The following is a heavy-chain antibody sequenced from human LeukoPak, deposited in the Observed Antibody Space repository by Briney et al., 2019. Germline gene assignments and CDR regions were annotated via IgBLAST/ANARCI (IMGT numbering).Heavy chain of an antibody. CDR1: GGSISSYF. CDR2: IYYSGST. Sequence: SETLSLTCTVSGGSISSYFWSWIRRPPGKGLEWIGYIYYSGSTNYNPSLKSRVTISEDTSKNQFSLNLSSVTAADTAVYYCAGAGITLVRGVIIGGMDVWGKGTTVTVSS. J-gene: IGHJ6*04. CDR3: AGAGITLVRGVIIGGMDV. D-gene: IGHD3-10*01. V-gene: IGHV4-59*01.